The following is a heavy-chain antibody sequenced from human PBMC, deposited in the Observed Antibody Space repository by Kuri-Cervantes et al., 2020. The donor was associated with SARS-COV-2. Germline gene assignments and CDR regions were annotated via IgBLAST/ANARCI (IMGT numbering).Heavy chain of an antibody. CDR3: AREPTYYDFWSGYSRGNWFDP. CDR1: GYTFTSYG. J-gene: IGHJ5*02. CDR2: IIPIFGTA. V-gene: IGHV1-69*13. Sequence: SVKVSCKTSGYTFTSYGTTWVRQATGQGLEWMGGIIPIFGTANYAQKFQGRVTITADESTSTAYMELSSLRSEDTAVYYCAREPTYYDFWSGYSRGNWFDPWGQGTLVTVSS. D-gene: IGHD3-3*01.